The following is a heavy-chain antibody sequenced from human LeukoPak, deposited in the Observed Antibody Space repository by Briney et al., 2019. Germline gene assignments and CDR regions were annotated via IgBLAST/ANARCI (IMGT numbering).Heavy chain of an antibody. CDR3: TRDPRLGNFDWSDAFDI. CDR1: GFTFTNYA. CDR2: ISYDGRFK. D-gene: IGHD3-9*01. Sequence: GGSLRLSCAASGFTFTNYAMHWVRQAPGKGLEWVAVISYDGRFKSYADSVQGRFTVSRDNSRNSLHLQMNSLRVEDTAAYYCTRDPRLGNFDWSDAFDIWGQGTMVTVSS. J-gene: IGHJ3*02. V-gene: IGHV3-30-3*01.